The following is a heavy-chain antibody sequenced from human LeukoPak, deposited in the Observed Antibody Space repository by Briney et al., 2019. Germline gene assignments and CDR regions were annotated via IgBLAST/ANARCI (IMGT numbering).Heavy chain of an antibody. CDR1: GGSFSGYY. V-gene: IGHV4-34*01. CDR2: INHSGST. J-gene: IGHJ4*02. CDR3: ASLGQPYQQWRTRGGFDY. D-gene: IGHD6-19*01. Sequence: TSETLSLTCAVYGGSFSGYYWSWIRQPPGKGLEWIGEINHSGSTNYNPSLKSRVTISVDTSKNQFSLKLSSVTAADTAVYYCASLGQPYQQWRTRGGFDYWGQGTLVTVSS.